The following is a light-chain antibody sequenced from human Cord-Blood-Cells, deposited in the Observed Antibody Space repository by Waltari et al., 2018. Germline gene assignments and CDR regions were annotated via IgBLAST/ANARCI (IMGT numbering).Light chain of an antibody. Sequence: NFMLTQPHSVSESPGKTVTIYCTRSSGSIASNYVQWYQPRPGVSPTSVIYEDNQRPSGVPVRFSGSIDSSSNSASLTSSGLWTEDEADYCCQSYDSSKVFGGGTKLTVL. CDR3: QSYDSSKV. J-gene: IGLJ3*02. CDR1: SGSIASNY. CDR2: EDN. V-gene: IGLV6-57*01.